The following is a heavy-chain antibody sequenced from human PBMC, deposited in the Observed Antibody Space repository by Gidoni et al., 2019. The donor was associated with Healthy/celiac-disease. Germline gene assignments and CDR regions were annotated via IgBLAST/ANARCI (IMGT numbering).Heavy chain of an antibody. Sequence: EDGETIYAEKFQGRVTITADTSTDTAYMELSSLRSEDTAVYYCATGRIAKWWFDPWGQGTLVTVSS. CDR3: ATGRIAKWWFDP. D-gene: IGHD6-13*01. CDR2: EDGET. V-gene: IGHV1-69-2*01. J-gene: IGHJ5*02.